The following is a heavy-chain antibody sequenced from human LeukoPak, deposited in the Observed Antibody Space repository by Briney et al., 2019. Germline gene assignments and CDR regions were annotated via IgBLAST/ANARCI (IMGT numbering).Heavy chain of an antibody. CDR1: GGTFSSYA. D-gene: IGHD1-26*01. Sequence: GASVKVSCKASGGTFSSYAISWVRQAPGQGLEWMGGIIPIFGTANYAQKFQGRVTITTDESTSTAYMELSSLRSEDTAVYYGARDGRLGASDYWGQGTLVTVSS. J-gene: IGHJ4*02. CDR3: ARDGRLGASDY. V-gene: IGHV1-69*05. CDR2: IIPIFGTA.